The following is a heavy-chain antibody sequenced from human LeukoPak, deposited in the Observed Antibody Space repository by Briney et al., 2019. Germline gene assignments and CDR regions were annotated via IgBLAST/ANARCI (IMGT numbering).Heavy chain of an antibody. CDR1: GGSFSNHY. D-gene: IGHD6-19*01. J-gene: IGHJ4*02. CDR2: IYYSGTT. Sequence: SETLSLTCTVSGGSFSNHYWTWIRQPPGKGLEWIGYIYYSGTTNYNPSLKSRVTISVDTSKNQFSLKLSSVTAADTAVYYCARGGWTHDFWGQGTLVTVSS. CDR3: ARGGWTHDF. V-gene: IGHV4-59*11.